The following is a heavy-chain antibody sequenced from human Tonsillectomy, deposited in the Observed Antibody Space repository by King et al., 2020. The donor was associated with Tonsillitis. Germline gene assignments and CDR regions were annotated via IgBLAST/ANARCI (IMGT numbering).Heavy chain of an antibody. CDR2: IDPSDSYT. D-gene: IGHD3-10*01. CDR1: GYNFTSYW. V-gene: IGHV5-10-1*03. J-gene: IGHJ6*03. CDR3: ARLSYSGSGGYYYYMDV. Sequence: DVQLVESGAEVKKPGESLTLSCKGSGYNFTSYWITWVRQMPGKGLEWMGRIDPSDSYTNYSPSFQGHVTISADKSISTAFLQWSSLKASDTAMYYCARLSYSGSGGYYYYMDVWGKGTTVTVSS.